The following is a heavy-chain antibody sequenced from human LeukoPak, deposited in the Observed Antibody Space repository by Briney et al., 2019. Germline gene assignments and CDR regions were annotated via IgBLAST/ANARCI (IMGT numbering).Heavy chain of an antibody. CDR1: GGTFSSYA. CDR3: ARGGGYGGNPLDYYYYGMDV. J-gene: IGHJ6*02. Sequence: SVKVSCKASGGTFSSYAISWVRQAPGQGLEWMGRIIPILGIANYAQKFQGRVTITADKSTSTAYMELSSLRSEDTAVYYCARGGGYGGNPLDYYYYGMDVWGQGTTVTVSS. CDR2: IIPILGIA. D-gene: IGHD4-23*01. V-gene: IGHV1-69*04.